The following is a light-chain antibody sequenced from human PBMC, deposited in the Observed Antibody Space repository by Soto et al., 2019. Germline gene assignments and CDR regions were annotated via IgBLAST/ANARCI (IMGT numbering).Light chain of an antibody. CDR3: QQYNNWPVWT. V-gene: IGKV3-15*01. CDR1: QSVSSN. Sequence: EIVMTQSPATLSVSPGERATLSCRASQSVSSNLAWYQQKPGQAPRLLIYGASTRATGIPARFSGSGSGTEFTLNISSLQSEDFAVYYCQQYNNWPVWTFGQGTKVEIK. J-gene: IGKJ1*01. CDR2: GAS.